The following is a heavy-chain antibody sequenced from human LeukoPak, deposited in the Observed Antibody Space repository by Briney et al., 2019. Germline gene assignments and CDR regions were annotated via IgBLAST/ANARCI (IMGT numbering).Heavy chain of an antibody. CDR3: ARDGRYSSGWLPAEWYFDL. D-gene: IGHD6-13*01. V-gene: IGHV3-53*01. Sequence: GGSLRLSCAASGFTVSSNYMSWVRQAPGEGLEWVSVIYSGGSTYYADSVKGRFTISRDNSKNTLYLQMNSLRAEDTAVYYCARDGRYSSGWLPAEWYFDLWGRGTLVTVSS. CDR2: IYSGGST. J-gene: IGHJ2*01. CDR1: GFTVSSNY.